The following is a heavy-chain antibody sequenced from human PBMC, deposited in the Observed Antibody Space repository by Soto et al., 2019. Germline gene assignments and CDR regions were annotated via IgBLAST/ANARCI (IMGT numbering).Heavy chain of an antibody. J-gene: IGHJ4*01. D-gene: IGHD3-3*01. CDR2: LTETGGST. CDR1: GFMFSTTA. V-gene: IGHV3-23*01. CDR3: AKIKVEITFLHFDD. Sequence: GGSLRLSCAASGFMFSTTAMAWVRQAPGKGLERVSALTETGGSTYYAASVKGRFTISRDNSLSTLYLQMGRLRVDNTAFYYCAKIKVEITFLHFDDWGQGTLVTVSS.